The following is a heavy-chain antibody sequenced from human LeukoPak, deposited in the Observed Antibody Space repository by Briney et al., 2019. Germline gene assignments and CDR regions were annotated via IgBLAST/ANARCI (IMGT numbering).Heavy chain of an antibody. CDR2: IIPIFGTS. D-gene: IGHD5-12*01. Sequence: ASAKVSCKASGGTFSSYAISWVRQAPGQGLEWMGGIIPIFGTSNYAQKFQGRVTITTDESTSKAYMELSSLRSEDTAVYYCARGDIVATQKGAFDIWGQGTMVTVSS. CDR3: ARGDIVATQKGAFDI. J-gene: IGHJ3*02. V-gene: IGHV1-69*05. CDR1: GGTFSSYA.